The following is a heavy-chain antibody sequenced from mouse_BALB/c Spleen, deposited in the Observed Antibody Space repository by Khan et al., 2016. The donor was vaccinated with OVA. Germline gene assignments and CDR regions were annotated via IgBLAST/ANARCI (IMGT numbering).Heavy chain of an antibody. V-gene: IGHV5-6*01. Sequence: EVHLVESGGDLVKPGGSLKLSCAASGFTFSSYSMSWVRQTPDKRLEWVASISSGGDYTYYPDSVKGRFTISRDNAKNTLYLQMSDLKSEDTAMYYCADHVAGSVDYWGQGTLVTVSA. J-gene: IGHJ3*01. CDR2: ISSGGDYT. CDR3: ADHVAGSVDY. CDR1: GFTFSSYS. D-gene: IGHD1-1*01.